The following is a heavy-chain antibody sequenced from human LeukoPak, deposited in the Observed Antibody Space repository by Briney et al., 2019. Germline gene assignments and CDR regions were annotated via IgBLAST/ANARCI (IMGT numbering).Heavy chain of an antibody. J-gene: IGHJ6*03. V-gene: IGHV4-4*07. CDR3: ARDADGYCSGGSCYSSYYYYMDV. Sequence: HSETLPLTCTVSGGSISSYYWSWIRQPAGKGLEWIGRIYTSGSTNYNPSLKSRVTMSVDTSKNQFSLKLSSVTAADTAVYYCARDADGYCSGGSCYSSYYYYMDVWGKGTTVTISS. CDR2: IYTSGST. CDR1: GGSISSYY. D-gene: IGHD2-15*01.